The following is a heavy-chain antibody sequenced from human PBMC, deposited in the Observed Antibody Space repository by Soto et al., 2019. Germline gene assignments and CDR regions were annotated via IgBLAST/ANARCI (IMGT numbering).Heavy chain of an antibody. Sequence: QVQLVQSGAEVKRPGSSVKVSCKASGDTFNFYSINWVRQAPGLGLAWMGRVNPIVSMSNYAQKFQGRVTMTADKSTSTAYMKLSSLRSEDTAIYYCASSYGSGYRTFDYWGQGALVTVSS. J-gene: IGHJ4*02. CDR3: ASSYGSGYRTFDY. D-gene: IGHD3-10*01. CDR1: GDTFNFYS. CDR2: VNPIVSMS. V-gene: IGHV1-69*02.